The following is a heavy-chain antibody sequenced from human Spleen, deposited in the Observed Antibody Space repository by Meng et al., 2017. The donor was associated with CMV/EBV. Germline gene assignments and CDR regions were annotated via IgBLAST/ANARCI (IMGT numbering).Heavy chain of an antibody. Sequence: QGQLQQGGAGLLKPSGTLSLTCAVYGGSFSGYYWSWIRQPPGKGLEWIGEINHSGSTNYNPSLKSRVTISVDTSKNQFSLKLSSVTAADTAVYYCAGGIGYSYGNGDYWGQGTLVTVSS. CDR3: AGGIGYSYGNGDY. CDR1: GGSFSGYY. J-gene: IGHJ4*02. V-gene: IGHV4-34*01. D-gene: IGHD5-18*01. CDR2: INHSGST.